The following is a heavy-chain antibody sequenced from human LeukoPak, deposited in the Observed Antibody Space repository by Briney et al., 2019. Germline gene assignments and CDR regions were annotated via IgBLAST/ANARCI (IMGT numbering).Heavy chain of an antibody. CDR3: ARGGCSGGICSVYFDY. CDR1: GFTFSSYS. D-gene: IGHD2-15*01. Sequence: GGSLRLSCAASGFTFSSYSMNWVRQAPGKGLEWVSSISSSSSYIYYADSVKGRFTISRDNAKNSLYLQMNSLRDEDTAVYYCARGGCSGGICSVYFDYWGQGSLVTVSS. J-gene: IGHJ4*02. CDR2: ISSSSSYI. V-gene: IGHV3-21*01.